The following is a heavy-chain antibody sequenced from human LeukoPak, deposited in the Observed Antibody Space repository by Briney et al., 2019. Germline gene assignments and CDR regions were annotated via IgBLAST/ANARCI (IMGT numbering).Heavy chain of an antibody. CDR2: ISAYNGNT. V-gene: IGHV1-18*01. CDR1: GYTFTSYG. CDR3: ARAVGATTNCYYYYMDV. Sequence: ASVKVSCKASGYTFTSYGISWVRQAPGQGLEWMGWISAYNGNTNYAQKLQGRVTMTTDTSTSTAYMELRSLRSDDTAVYYCARAVGATTNCYYYYMDVWGKGTTVTVSS. D-gene: IGHD1-26*01. J-gene: IGHJ6*03.